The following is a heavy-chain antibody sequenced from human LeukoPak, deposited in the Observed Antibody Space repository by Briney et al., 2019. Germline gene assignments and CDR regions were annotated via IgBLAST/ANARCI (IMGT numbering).Heavy chain of an antibody. CDR1: GITLGSDA. CDR3: ARDLLLYFGEVTMAFDY. CDR2: ISGSGGST. Sequence: PGGSLRLSCAASGITLGSDAMSWVRQAPGRGLEWVSSISGSGGSTYFADSVKGRFTISRDNSKNTLYLQMNSLRAEDTAVYYCARDLLLYFGEVTMAFDYWGLGTLVTVSS. V-gene: IGHV3-23*01. J-gene: IGHJ4*02. D-gene: IGHD3-10*01.